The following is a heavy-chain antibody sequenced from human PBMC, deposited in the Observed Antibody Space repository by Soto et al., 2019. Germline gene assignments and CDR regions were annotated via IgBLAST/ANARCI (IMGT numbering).Heavy chain of an antibody. Sequence: ASVKVSCKASGYTFTSYYMHWVRQAPGQGLEWMGIINPSGGSTSYAQKFQGRVTMTRDTSTSTVYMELSSLRSEDTAVYYCARAYCSGGSCYSGVNNWFDPWGQGTLVTVSS. D-gene: IGHD2-15*01. CDR1: GYTFTSYY. J-gene: IGHJ5*02. V-gene: IGHV1-46*01. CDR3: ARAYCSGGSCYSGVNNWFDP. CDR2: INPSGGST.